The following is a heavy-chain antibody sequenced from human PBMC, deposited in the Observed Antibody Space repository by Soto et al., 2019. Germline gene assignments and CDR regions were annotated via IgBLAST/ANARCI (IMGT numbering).Heavy chain of an antibody. J-gene: IGHJ5*02. Sequence: QLQLQESGPGLVKPSETLSLTCTVSGGSISSSSYYWGWIRQPPGKGLEWIGSIYYSGSTYYNPSLKSRVTIAVDTSKNQFSLKLSSVTAADTAVYYCARHGGYYLERYYWFDPWGQGTLVTVSS. CDR1: GGSISSSSYY. D-gene: IGHD3-3*01. CDR3: ARHGGYYLERYYWFDP. V-gene: IGHV4-39*01. CDR2: IYYSGST.